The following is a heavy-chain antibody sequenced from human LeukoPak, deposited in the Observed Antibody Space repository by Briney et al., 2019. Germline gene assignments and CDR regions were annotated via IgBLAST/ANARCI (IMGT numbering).Heavy chain of an antibody. Sequence: SETLSLTCTVSGGSISNSGYYWGWIRQPPGKGLEWIGSIYYSGSTYYNPSLKSRVTVSVDTSKNQFSLKLTSVTAADTAVYYCARLSVIVGSTLEYYYYYMDVWGQGTTVTVSS. CDR1: GGSISNSGYY. CDR2: IYYSGST. J-gene: IGHJ6*03. CDR3: ARLSVIVGSTLEYYYYYMDV. D-gene: IGHD1-26*01. V-gene: IGHV4-39*01.